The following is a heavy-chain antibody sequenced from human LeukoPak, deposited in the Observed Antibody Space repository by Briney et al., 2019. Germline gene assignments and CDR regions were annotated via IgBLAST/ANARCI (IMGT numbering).Heavy chain of an antibody. CDR2: VYTSGST. Sequence: SETLSLTCTISGGSISSYYWSWIRQPAGKGLEWIGRVYTSGSTNYNPSLKSRVTVSVDTSKNQFSLKLTSVTAADTAVYYCARSNFDWLFDLDYWGQGTLVTVSS. CDR1: GGSISSYY. J-gene: IGHJ4*02. D-gene: IGHD3-9*01. V-gene: IGHV4-4*07. CDR3: ARSNFDWLFDLDY.